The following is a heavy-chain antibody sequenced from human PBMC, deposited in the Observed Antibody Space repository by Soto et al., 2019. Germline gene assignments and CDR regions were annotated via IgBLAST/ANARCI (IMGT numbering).Heavy chain of an antibody. J-gene: IGHJ4*02. CDR2: ISYDGSNK. Sequence: QVQLVESGGGVVQPGRSLRLSCAASGFTFSSYGMHWVRQAPGKGLAWVAVISYDGSNKYYADSVKGRFTISRDNSKNTLYLQMNSLRAEDTAVYYCAKDRRAYCGGDCYSSFDYWGQGPLVTVSS. CDR1: GFTFSSYG. CDR3: AKDRRAYCGGDCYSSFDY. D-gene: IGHD2-21*02. V-gene: IGHV3-30*18.